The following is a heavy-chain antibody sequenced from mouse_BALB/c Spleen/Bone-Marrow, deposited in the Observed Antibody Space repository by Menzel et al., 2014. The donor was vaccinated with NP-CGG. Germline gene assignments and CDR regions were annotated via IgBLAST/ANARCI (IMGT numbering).Heavy chain of an antibody. D-gene: IGHD3-3*01. CDR3: ARGTGYYFDY. Sequence: EVKLVESGPSLVKPSQTLSLTCSVTGDSITNAYWNWIRKFPGNKIDYMGYISYRGNTYYNPSLKSRISITRDTSKNQFYLLLNSVTTEDTATYFCARGTGYYFDYWGQGTTLTVSS. CDR1: GDSITNAY. V-gene: IGHV3-8*02. CDR2: ISYRGNT. J-gene: IGHJ2*01.